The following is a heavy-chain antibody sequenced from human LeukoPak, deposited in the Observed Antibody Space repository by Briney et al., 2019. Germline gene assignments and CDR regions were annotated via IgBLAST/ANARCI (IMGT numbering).Heavy chain of an antibody. CDR2: INPNSGGT. Sequence: ASVKVSCKAFGYTFTGYYMHWVRQAPGQGLEWMGWINPNSGGTNYGQKFQGRVTMTRDTSISTAYMELSRLRSDDTAVYYCARGPFGVVPEYYFDYWGQGTLVTVSS. J-gene: IGHJ4*02. D-gene: IGHD3-3*01. CDR3: ARGPFGVVPEYYFDY. CDR1: GYTFTGYY. V-gene: IGHV1-2*02.